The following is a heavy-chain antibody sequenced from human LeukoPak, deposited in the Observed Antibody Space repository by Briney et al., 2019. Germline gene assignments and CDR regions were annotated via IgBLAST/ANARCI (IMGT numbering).Heavy chain of an antibody. D-gene: IGHD3-16*01. V-gene: IGHV4-4*07. J-gene: IGHJ6*03. CDR2: IYTSGST. CDR1: GGSISSYY. Sequence: SETLSLTCTVSGGSISSYYWSWIRQPAGKGLEWIGRIYTSGSTNYNPSLKSRVTMSVDPSKNQFSLKLSSVTAADTAVYYCARDWGNYYYYYMDVWGKGTTVTVSS. CDR3: ARDWGNYYYYYMDV.